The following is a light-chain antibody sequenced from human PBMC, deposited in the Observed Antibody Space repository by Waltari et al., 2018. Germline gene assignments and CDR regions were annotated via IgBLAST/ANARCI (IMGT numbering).Light chain of an antibody. Sequence: QSALTQPASVSGSPGQSITVSCTGTSSDVGSYNLVSWFQQYPDKAPKLIIFEVNKRPAGVSNRFAGSKSGNTASLTISGLQAGDEADYYCCSYAGSGIYVFGTGAKVTVL. CDR1: SSDVGSYNL. CDR3: CSYAGSGIYV. CDR2: EVN. J-gene: IGLJ1*01. V-gene: IGLV2-23*02.